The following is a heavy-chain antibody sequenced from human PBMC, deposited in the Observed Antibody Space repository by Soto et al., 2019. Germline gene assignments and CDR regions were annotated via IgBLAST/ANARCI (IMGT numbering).Heavy chain of an antibody. D-gene: IGHD3-22*01. CDR3: ARGHKYYYDSSGYYYFDY. Sequence: ESLTLTCSVHGGSFSGYCWSWIRQPPGKGLEWIGEINHSGSTNYNPSLKSRVTISVDTSKNQFSLKLSSVTAADTAVYYCARGHKYYYDSSGYYYFDYWGQGTMVTVSS. CDR2: INHSGST. V-gene: IGHV4-34*01. J-gene: IGHJ4*02. CDR1: GGSFSGYC.